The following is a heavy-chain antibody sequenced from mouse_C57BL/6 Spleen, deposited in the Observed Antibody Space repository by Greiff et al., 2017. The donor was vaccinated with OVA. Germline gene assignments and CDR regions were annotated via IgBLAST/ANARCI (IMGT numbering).Heavy chain of an antibody. V-gene: IGHV3-6*01. D-gene: IGHD2-5*01. J-gene: IGHJ2*01. CDR3: ARHSNSVFDY. CDR1: GYSITSGYY. CDR2: ISYDGSN. Sequence: EVQLQESGPGLVKPSQSLSLTCSVTGYSITSGYYWNWIRQFPGNKLEWMGYISYDGSNNYNPSLKNRISITRDTSKNQFFLKLNSVTTEDTATYYCARHSNSVFDYWGQGTTLTVSS.